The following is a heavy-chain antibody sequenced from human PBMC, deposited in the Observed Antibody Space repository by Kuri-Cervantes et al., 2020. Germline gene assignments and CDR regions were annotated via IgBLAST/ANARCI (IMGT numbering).Heavy chain of an antibody. V-gene: IGHV1-69*10. CDR1: GGTFSSYG. Sequence: SVKVSCKASGGTFSSYGISWVRQAPGQGLEWMGGIIPILGTTNYAQKFQGRVTISADKSTSTAYMELSSLRSDDAAVYYCARDRMVQGVIMGWVYMDVWGKGTTVTVSS. J-gene: IGHJ6*03. CDR3: ARDRMVQGVIMGWVYMDV. CDR2: IIPILGTT. D-gene: IGHD3-10*01.